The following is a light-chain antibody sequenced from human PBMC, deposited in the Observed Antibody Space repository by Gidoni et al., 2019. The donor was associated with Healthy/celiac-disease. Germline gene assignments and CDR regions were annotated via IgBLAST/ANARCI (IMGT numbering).Light chain of an antibody. V-gene: IGKV3-20*01. CDR1: QSVSSSY. CDR3: QQYGSSPPYT. Sequence: EIGWTQAPGTLSLSPGERATLSCRASQSVSSSYLAWYQQKPGQAPRLLIYGASSRATGIPDRFSGSGSGTDFTLTISSLEPEDFAVYYCQQYGSSPPYTFGQGTKLEIK. J-gene: IGKJ2*01. CDR2: GAS.